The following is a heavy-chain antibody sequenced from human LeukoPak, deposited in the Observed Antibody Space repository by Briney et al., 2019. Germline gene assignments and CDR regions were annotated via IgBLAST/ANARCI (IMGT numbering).Heavy chain of an antibody. Sequence: GGSLRLSCAASGFTFGNYPFSWVRQAPGKGLEWVSVVSANGVSTLYANSVKGRFTISRDNFVNTLYLQMSGLRAEDTAVYYCAKDRGYTTGRDFDFWGQGALVTVSS. J-gene: IGHJ4*02. CDR2: VSANGVST. V-gene: IGHV3-23*01. CDR1: GFTFGNYP. CDR3: AKDRGYTTGRDFDF. D-gene: IGHD3-10*01.